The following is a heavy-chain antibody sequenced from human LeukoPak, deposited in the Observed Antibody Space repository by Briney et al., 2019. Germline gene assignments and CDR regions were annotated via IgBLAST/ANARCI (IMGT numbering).Heavy chain of an antibody. Sequence: GGSLRLSCAASGITFSSYGMSWVRQAPGKGLEWVSYISSSGSTIYYADSVKGRFTISRDNAKNSLYLQMNSLRAEDTAVYYCARDLFSIAAAGSPYYYYMDVWGKGTTVTVSS. D-gene: IGHD6-13*01. CDR2: ISSSGSTI. CDR3: ARDLFSIAAAGSPYYYYMDV. V-gene: IGHV3-48*04. J-gene: IGHJ6*03. CDR1: GITFSSYG.